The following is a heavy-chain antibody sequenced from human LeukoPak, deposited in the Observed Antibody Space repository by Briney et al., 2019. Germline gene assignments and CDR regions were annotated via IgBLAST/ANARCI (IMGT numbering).Heavy chain of an antibody. CDR3: ARVSYYYGSGSYRPTAVYYFDY. J-gene: IGHJ4*02. CDR2: INSDGSST. CDR1: GFTFSSYW. D-gene: IGHD3-10*01. Sequence: PGGSLRLSCAASGFTFSSYWMGWVRHAPGKGLVWVSRINSDGSSTSYADSVKGRFTISRENANNTLYLQMNSLRAEDTAVYYCARVSYYYGSGSYRPTAVYYFDYWGQGTLVTVSS. V-gene: IGHV3-74*01.